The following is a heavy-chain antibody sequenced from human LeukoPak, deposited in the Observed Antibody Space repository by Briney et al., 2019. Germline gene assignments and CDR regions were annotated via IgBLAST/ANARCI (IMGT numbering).Heavy chain of an antibody. V-gene: IGHV4-61*01. J-gene: IGHJ4*02. CDR1: GGSVSGGNYY. D-gene: IGHD3-9*01. CDR2: ISSSGST. Sequence: SETLSLTCAVSGGSVSGGNYYWSWIRQPPGKGLEWIGFISSSGSTSYNPSLKSRVTMSLDTSKNQFSLKLSSVAAADTAVYYCARPWSAGNYGNFDYWGQGTLVTVSS. CDR3: ARPWSAGNYGNFDY.